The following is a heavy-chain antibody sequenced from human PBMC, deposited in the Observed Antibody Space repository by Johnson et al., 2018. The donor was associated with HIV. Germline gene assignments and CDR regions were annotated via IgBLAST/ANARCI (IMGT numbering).Heavy chain of an antibody. J-gene: IGHJ3*02. D-gene: IGHD2-2*01. CDR2: ISYDGSNK. Sequence: QVQLVESGGGVVQPGKSLRLSCVASGFTFSSYGMHWVRQAPGKGLEWVAVISYDGSNKYYEDSVKGRFTLSRDNSKNTLQLQMNSLRAEDTAVYYCAKNQHEQRVVPAARHAAFDIWGQGTMVTVSS. V-gene: IGHV3-30-3*02. CDR1: GFTFSSYG. CDR3: AKNQHEQRVVPAARHAAFDI.